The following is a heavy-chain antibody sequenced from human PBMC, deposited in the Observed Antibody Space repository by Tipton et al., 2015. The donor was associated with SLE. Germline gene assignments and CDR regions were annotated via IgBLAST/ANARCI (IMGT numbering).Heavy chain of an antibody. CDR3: ARHERWPHFDY. Sequence: TLSLTCIVSGGSINDYYWGWIRQSPGKGLEWIASIYDSGSNYNPSLKNRVTISIDTSKNQFSLKLSSMTAADTAVYYCARHERWPHFDYWGQGTLVTVSS. V-gene: IGHV4-59*08. CDR2: IYDSGS. J-gene: IGHJ4*02. D-gene: IGHD6-19*01. CDR1: GGSINDYY.